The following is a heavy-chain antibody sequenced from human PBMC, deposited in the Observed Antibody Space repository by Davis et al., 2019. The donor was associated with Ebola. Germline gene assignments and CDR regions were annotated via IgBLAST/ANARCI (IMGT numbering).Heavy chain of an antibody. CDR2: LGLSADT. Sequence: PGGSLRPSCAAPGFVFSTYVMSWVRRAPGKGLEWVSTLGLSADTYYADSVKGRFTISRDNSKNTLYLQMNGLRVEDTAIYYCAKDTSNIWFDIWGQGTNVTVSS. J-gene: IGHJ3*02. CDR3: AKDTSNIWFDI. CDR1: GFVFSTYV. D-gene: IGHD1-26*01. V-gene: IGHV3-23*01.